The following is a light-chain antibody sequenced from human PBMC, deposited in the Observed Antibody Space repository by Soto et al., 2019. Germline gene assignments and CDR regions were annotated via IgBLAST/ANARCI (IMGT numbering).Light chain of an antibody. CDR1: QSSALP. Sequence: DIQMTQSPSSLSASVGDTVTLPCRASQSSALPVKWYQQKPGKAPKLLIYVAFTLGSGVPSRFSGSGSGTEFTLTSSSLQPDDFATYYCQHYNSYSEAFGQGTKVDIK. CDR2: VAF. V-gene: IGKV1-5*01. J-gene: IGKJ1*01. CDR3: QHYNSYSEA.